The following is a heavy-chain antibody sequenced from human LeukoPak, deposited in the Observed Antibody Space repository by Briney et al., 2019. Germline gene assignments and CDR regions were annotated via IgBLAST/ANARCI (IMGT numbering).Heavy chain of an antibody. CDR1: GFTFSSYA. CDR3: ARDPLYSSGWYGYFQH. Sequence: GGSLRLSCAASGFTFSSYAMHWVRQAPGKGLEWVAVIWYDGSNKYYADSVKGRFTISRDNSKNTLYLQMNSLRAEDTAVYYCARDPLYSSGWYGYFQHWGQGTLVTVSS. D-gene: IGHD6-19*01. V-gene: IGHV3-33*08. J-gene: IGHJ1*01. CDR2: IWYDGSNK.